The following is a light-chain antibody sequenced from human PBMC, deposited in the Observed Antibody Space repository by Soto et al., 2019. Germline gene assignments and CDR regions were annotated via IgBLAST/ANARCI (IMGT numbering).Light chain of an antibody. Sequence: EIVLTQSPGTLSLSPGARATLSCRASQSVSRNFLAWYRRKPGQAPRLLIYGASNRATDTPDRFSGSGSGADFSLTISRLEPEDFAVYYCQQYGSSPWTFGQGTKVEIK. CDR2: GAS. CDR1: QSVSRNF. V-gene: IGKV3-20*01. CDR3: QQYGSSPWT. J-gene: IGKJ1*01.